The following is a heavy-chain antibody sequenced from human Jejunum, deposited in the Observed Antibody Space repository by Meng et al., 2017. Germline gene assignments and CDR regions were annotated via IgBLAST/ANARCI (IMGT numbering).Heavy chain of an antibody. J-gene: IGHJ5*02. CDR1: GDSVSSNSAA. CDR2: TYYRSKWYS. CDR3: ARDESRLLRS. V-gene: IGHV6-1*01. D-gene: IGHD3-22*01. Sequence: QVQLQQSGPRLGKPSQPLSLTCAISGDSVSSNSAAWNWISQSPSRGLEWLGRTYYRSKWYSDYAVSVKSRITINTDTSKNQLSLQLNSVTPEDTAVYYCARDESRLLRSWGQGTLVTVSS.